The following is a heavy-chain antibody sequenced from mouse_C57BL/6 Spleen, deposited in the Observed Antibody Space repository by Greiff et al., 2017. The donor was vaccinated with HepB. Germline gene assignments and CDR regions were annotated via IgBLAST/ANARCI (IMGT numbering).Heavy chain of an antibody. V-gene: IGHV5-15*01. CDR3: ARHGAMDY. Sequence: EVQGVESGGGLVQPGGSLKLSCAASGFTFSDYGMAWVRQAPRKGPEWVAFISNLAYSIYYADTVTGRFTISRENAKNTLYLEMSSLRSEDTAMYYCARHGAMDYWGQGTSVTVSS. CDR2: ISNLAYSI. J-gene: IGHJ4*01. CDR1: GFTFSDYG.